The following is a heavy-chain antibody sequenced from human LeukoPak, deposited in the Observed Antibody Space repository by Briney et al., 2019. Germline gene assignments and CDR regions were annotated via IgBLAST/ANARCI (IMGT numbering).Heavy chain of an antibody. D-gene: IGHD2-2*01. J-gene: IGHJ3*02. Sequence: GGSLRLSCAASGFTFSDYYMSWIRQAPGKGLEWVSYISSSGSTIYYADSVKGRFTISRDNAKNSLYLQMNSLRAEDTAVYYCARARLGYSSSTSCYLDAFDIWGQGTMVTVSS. CDR1: GFTFSDYY. CDR2: ISSSGSTI. CDR3: ARARLGYSSSTSCYLDAFDI. V-gene: IGHV3-11*01.